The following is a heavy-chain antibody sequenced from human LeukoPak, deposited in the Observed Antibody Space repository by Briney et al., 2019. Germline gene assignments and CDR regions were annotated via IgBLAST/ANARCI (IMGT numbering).Heavy chain of an antibody. D-gene: IGHD3-16*02. CDR2: ISYDGIDS. V-gene: IGHV3-30*04. CDR1: GFNFNSYP. Sequence: PGRSLRLSCAASGFNFNSYPMHWVRQVPGRGPQWVALISYDGIDSYIADSVKGRFSISRDNSKNTLFLQMNSLRPEDTAVYYCARDRYTKNYFDALDLWGQGSTVTVSS. J-gene: IGHJ3*01. CDR3: ARDRYTKNYFDALDL.